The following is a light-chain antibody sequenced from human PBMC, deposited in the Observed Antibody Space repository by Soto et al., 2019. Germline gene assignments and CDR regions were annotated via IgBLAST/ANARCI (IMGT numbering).Light chain of an antibody. Sequence: QSVLTQPASVSGSPGQSITISCTGTSSDVGGYDSVSWCQQHPGNAPKLIIYDVSYRPSGVSNRFSASKSGNTASLTISGLQAEDEADYYCSSYSSGTKGVFGTGTKLTVL. V-gene: IGLV2-14*01. CDR2: DVS. J-gene: IGLJ1*01. CDR3: SSYSSGTKGV. CDR1: SSDVGGYDS.